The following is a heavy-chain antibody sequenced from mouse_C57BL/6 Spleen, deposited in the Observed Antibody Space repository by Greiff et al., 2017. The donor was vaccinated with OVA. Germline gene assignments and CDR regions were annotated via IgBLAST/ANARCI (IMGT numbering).Heavy chain of an antibody. CDR3: AIDSSGYFYARDY. D-gene: IGHD3-2*02. CDR1: GYAFSSYW. J-gene: IGHJ4*01. Sequence: QVQLQQSGAELVKPGASVKISCKASGYAFSSYWMNWVKQRPGKGLEWIGQIYPGDGDTNYNGKFRGKATLTADKSSSTAYMQLSSLTSEDSSVYFCAIDSSGYFYARDYWGQGTSVTVSS. V-gene: IGHV1-80*01. CDR2: IYPGDGDT.